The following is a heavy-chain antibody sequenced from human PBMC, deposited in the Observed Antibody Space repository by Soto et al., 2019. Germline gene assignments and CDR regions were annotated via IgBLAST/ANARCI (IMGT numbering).Heavy chain of an antibody. D-gene: IGHD6-6*01. Sequence: GGSMRLSCAASGFTVSSYSMNWVRQAPGKGLEWVSAISGSGGSTYYADSVKGRFTISRDNSKNTLYLQMNSLRAEDTAVYYCANSAGIAARLDLYYYYGMDVWGQGTTVTVSS. CDR2: ISGSGGST. CDR3: ANSAGIAARLDLYYYYGMDV. V-gene: IGHV3-23*01. CDR1: GFTVSSYS. J-gene: IGHJ6*02.